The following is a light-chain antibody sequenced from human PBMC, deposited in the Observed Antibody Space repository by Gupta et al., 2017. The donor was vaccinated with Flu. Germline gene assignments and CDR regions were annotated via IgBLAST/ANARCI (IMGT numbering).Light chain of an antibody. Sequence: DIVMTQSPDSLAVSLGERAAINCMSSQPILYSSNSKNSLAWYQLKPGQPPKLTLYWTSTRESGVPDRFSGSGSGTGFTLTISSLQAEDVAVYYCQQYYSTPYTFGQGTKVEIK. J-gene: IGKJ2*01. V-gene: IGKV4-1*01. CDR2: WTS. CDR1: QPILYSSNSKNS. CDR3: QQYYSTPYT.